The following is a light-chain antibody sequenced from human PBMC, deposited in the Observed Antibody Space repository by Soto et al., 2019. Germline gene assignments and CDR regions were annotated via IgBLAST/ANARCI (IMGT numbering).Light chain of an antibody. CDR3: QQYGSSPPRT. J-gene: IGKJ2*01. Sequence: EIVLTQSPGTLSLSPGERATLSCRASQSVSSSYLAWNQQRPGQAPRLLIYAASSRATGIPDRFSGSGSGTDFTLTISRLEPEDFAVYYCQQYGSSPPRTFGQGTKLEIK. CDR1: QSVSSSY. V-gene: IGKV3-20*01. CDR2: AAS.